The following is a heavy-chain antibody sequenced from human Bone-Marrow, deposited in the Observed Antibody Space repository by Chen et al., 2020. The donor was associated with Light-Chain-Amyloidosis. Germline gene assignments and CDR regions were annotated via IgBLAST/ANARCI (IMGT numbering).Heavy chain of an antibody. CDR1: GFTFSSYW. J-gene: IGHJ6*02. CDR2: INSDGSST. D-gene: IGHD3-9*01. Sequence: EVQLVESGGGLVQPGGSLRLSCAASGFTFSSYWMHWVRQAPGKGLVWVSRINSDGSSTSYADSVKGLFTISRDNAKNTLYLQMNSLRAEDTAVYYCARDTTGRNYDILTGYYAIGYGMDVWGQGTTVTVSS. V-gene: IGHV3-74*01. CDR3: ARDTTGRNYDILTGYYAIGYGMDV.